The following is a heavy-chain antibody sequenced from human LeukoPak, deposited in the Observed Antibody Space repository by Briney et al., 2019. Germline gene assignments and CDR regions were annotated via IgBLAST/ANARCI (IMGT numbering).Heavy chain of an antibody. CDR3: ARDGSYGEDYYGMDV. Sequence: GGSLRLSCAASGFTVSSNYMSWVRQAPGKGLEWVSVIYSGGSTYYADSVKGRFTISRDNSKNTLYLQMNSLRAEDTAVYYCARDGSYGEDYYGMDVWGQGTTVTVSS. D-gene: IGHD1-26*01. J-gene: IGHJ6*02. CDR2: IYSGGST. CDR1: GFTVSSNY. V-gene: IGHV3-66*01.